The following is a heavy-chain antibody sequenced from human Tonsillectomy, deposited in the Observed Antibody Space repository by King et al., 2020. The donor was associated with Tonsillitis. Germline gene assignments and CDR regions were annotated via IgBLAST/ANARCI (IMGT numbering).Heavy chain of an antibody. V-gene: IGHV3-21*01. J-gene: IGHJ6*02. Sequence: QLVQSGGGLVKPGGSLRLSCAASGFTFSSYSMNWVRQAPGKGLEWVSSIRSSSSYIYYADSVKGRFTISRDNAKNSLYQQMNSLRAEDTAVYYCARDDYYDSSGYVTYYGMDVWGQGTTVTVSS. D-gene: IGHD3-22*01. CDR3: ARDDYYDSSGYVTYYGMDV. CDR2: IRSSSSYI. CDR1: GFTFSSYS.